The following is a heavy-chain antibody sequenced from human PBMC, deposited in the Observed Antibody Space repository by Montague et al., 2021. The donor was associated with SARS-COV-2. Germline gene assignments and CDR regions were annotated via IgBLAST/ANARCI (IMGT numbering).Heavy chain of an antibody. Sequence: CAISGDSVSSNCVAWSWSRQSPSRGREWLGRTYYRSKWYSDYAPSVRGRLTVNPGASKNEFSLELNYVTPEDTAVYYCVRYSGWFYFDFWGQGTLVTVSS. V-gene: IGHV6-1*01. CDR2: TYYRSKWYS. CDR1: GDSVSSNCVA. CDR3: VRYSGWFYFDF. J-gene: IGHJ4*02. D-gene: IGHD6-19*01.